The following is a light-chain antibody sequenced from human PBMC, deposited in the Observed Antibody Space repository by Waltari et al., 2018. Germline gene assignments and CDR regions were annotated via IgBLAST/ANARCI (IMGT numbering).Light chain of an antibody. CDR3: QQSYSTPYT. Sequence: DIQLTQSPSSLSASVGDRVTITCRASQSISSYLNWYQQKPGKAPKRLIYAASSLQSGVPSRLSGSGSGTDFTLTISRLQPEDIATYYCQQSYSTPYTFGQGTKLEIK. CDR2: AAS. V-gene: IGKV1-39*01. CDR1: QSISSY. J-gene: IGKJ2*01.